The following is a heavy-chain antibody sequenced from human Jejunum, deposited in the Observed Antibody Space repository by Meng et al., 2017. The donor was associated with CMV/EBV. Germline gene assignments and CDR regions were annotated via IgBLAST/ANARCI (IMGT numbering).Heavy chain of an antibody. D-gene: IGHD3-16*01. CDR3: ARDFWDTDYTGY. CDR1: GFSFSSNH. V-gene: IGHV3-48*02. Sequence: AATGFSFSSNHMNWVRQAPGRGLEWISYISISSSAIEYADSVKGRFTSSRDNAKSSMYLQMNSLRDEDTAVYYCARDFWDTDYTGYWGQGTLVTVSS. CDR2: ISISSSAI. J-gene: IGHJ4*02.